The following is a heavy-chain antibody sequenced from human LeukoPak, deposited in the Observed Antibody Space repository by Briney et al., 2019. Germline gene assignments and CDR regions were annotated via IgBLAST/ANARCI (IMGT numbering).Heavy chain of an antibody. CDR2: IIPIFGTA. V-gene: IGHV1-69*06. CDR3: ARGPSSYFYMDV. J-gene: IGHJ6*03. Sequence: ASVKVSCKASGGTFSSYAISWVRQAPGQGLEWMGGIIPIFGTANYAQKFQGRVTITADKSTSTAYMELSSLRPEDTAVYYCARGPSSYFYMDVWGKGTTVTISS. CDR1: GGTFSSYA.